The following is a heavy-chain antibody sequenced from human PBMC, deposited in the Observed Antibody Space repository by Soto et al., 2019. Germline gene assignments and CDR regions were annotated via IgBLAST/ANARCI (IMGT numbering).Heavy chain of an antibody. J-gene: IGHJ6*02. CDR2: ISGSGGST. CDR1: GFTFSSYA. V-gene: IGHV3-23*01. Sequence: PGGSLRLSCAASGFTFSSYAMSWVRQAPGKGLEWVSAISGSGGSTYYADSVKGRFTISRDNSKNTLYLQMNSLRAEDTAVYYCAKGKKSYYYYGMDVWGQGTTVTVSS. CDR3: AKGKKSYYYYGMDV.